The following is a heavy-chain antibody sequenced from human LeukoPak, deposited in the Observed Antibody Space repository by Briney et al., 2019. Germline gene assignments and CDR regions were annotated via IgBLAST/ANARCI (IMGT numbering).Heavy chain of an antibody. J-gene: IGHJ4*02. CDR1: GGSISSISYY. CDR3: ARDRLQLHS. D-gene: IGHD5-24*01. CDR2: VYYSET. V-gene: IGHV4-39*07. Sequence: SETLSLTCTVSGGSISSISYYWGWIRQPPGKGLEWIGTVYYSETYYNPSLKSRVTISVDTSKNQFSLKLSSVTAADTAVYYCARDRLQLHSWGQGTLVTVSS.